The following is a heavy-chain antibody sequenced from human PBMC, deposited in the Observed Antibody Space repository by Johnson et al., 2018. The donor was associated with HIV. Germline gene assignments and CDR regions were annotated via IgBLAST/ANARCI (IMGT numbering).Heavy chain of an antibody. J-gene: IGHJ3*02. V-gene: IGHV3-30*04. D-gene: IGHD3/OR15-3a*01. CDR2: ISYDGSDK. CDR3: ATRGVTDWGGAFDI. CDR1: GFTFSSYA. Sequence: VQLVESGGGVVQPGRSLRLSCAASGFTFSSYAMHWVRQAPAKGLEWVAVISYDGSDKYYADSVKGRFTISRDSSKNSLYLQINNLRAEDTAVYYCATRGVTDWGGAFDIWGQGTMLTVSS.